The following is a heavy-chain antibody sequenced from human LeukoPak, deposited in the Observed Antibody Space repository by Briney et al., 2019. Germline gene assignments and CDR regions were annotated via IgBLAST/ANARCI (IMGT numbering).Heavy chain of an antibody. Sequence: PGGSLRLSCAASGFTFSSYSMNWVRQAPGKGLEWVSSISSSSYIYYADSVKGRFTISRDNAKNSLYLQMNSLRAEDTAVYYCARGGWGATWLVDYWGQGTLVTVSS. CDR2: ISSSSYI. CDR3: ARGGWGATWLVDY. CDR1: GFTFSSYS. V-gene: IGHV3-21*01. J-gene: IGHJ4*02. D-gene: IGHD1-26*01.